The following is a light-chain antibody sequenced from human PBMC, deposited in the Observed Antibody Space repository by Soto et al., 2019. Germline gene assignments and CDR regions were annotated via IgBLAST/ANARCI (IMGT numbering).Light chain of an antibody. CDR2: GAS. J-gene: IGKJ5*01. CDR3: HQRSNWPSIT. CDR1: QSVSSSY. V-gene: IGKV3D-20*02. Sequence: EIVLTQSPCTLSLSQGERARLSCRASQSVSSSYLTWYQQKPGQAPRLLIYGASSRATGIPDRFSGSGSGTDFTLTISRLEPEDFAVYYCHQRSNWPSITFGQGTRLEIK.